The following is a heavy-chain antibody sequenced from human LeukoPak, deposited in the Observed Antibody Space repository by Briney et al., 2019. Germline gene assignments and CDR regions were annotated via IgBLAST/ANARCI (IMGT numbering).Heavy chain of an antibody. V-gene: IGHV4-39*07. CDR2: IYYSGST. D-gene: IGHD6-19*01. J-gene: IGHJ5*02. CDR3: ARGAAWYDDTVAGTIGWFDP. CDR1: GFSISGSNSY. Sequence: SETLSLTCTVSGFSISGSNSYWGWIRQPPGKGLEWIGSIYYSGSTYYNPSLKSRVTISVDTSKNQFSLKLSSVTATDTAVYYCARGAAWYDDTVAGTIGWFDPWGQGTLVTVSS.